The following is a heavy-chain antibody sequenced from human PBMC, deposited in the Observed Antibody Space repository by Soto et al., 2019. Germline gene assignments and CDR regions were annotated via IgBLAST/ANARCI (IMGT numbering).Heavy chain of an antibody. CDR3: AREVSLGGSGSYYNPFDP. CDR1: GGTFSSYA. D-gene: IGHD3-10*01. J-gene: IGHJ5*02. CDR2: IIPIFGTA. V-gene: IGHV1-69*01. Sequence: QVQLVQSGAEVKKPGSSVKVSCKPSGGTFSSYAISWVRQAPGQGLEWMGGIIPIFGTANYAQKFQGRVTITADESTSTAYMELSSLRSEDTAVYYCAREVSLGGSGSYYNPFDPWGQGTLVTVSS.